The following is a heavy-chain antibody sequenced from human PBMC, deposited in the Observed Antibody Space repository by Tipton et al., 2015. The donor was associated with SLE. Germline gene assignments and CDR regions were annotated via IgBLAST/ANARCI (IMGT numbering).Heavy chain of an antibody. CDR3: ARALPPYYYYGIDV. V-gene: IGHV4-34*01. Sequence: TLSLTCAVYGGSFSGYYWSWIRQPPGKGLEWIGEINHSGSTNYNPSLKSRVTISVDKSKNQFSLNLSSVTAADTAVYFCARALPPYYYYGIDVWGEGTTVTVSS. CDR1: GGSFSGYY. CDR2: INHSGST. J-gene: IGHJ6*04. D-gene: IGHD2-15*01.